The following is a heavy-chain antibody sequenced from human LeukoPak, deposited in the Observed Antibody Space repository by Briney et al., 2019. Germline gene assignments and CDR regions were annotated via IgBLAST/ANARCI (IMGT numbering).Heavy chain of an antibody. Sequence: GGSLRLSCAASGFTFSSYAMSWVRQPPGKELEWFSAISGSGGSTYYADSVKGRFTISRDNSKNTLYLQMNSLRAEDTAVYYCAKERDSGWFDPWGQGTLVTVSS. J-gene: IGHJ5*02. CDR3: AKERDSGWFDP. CDR2: ISGSGGST. CDR1: GFTFSSYA. V-gene: IGHV3-23*01. D-gene: IGHD1-26*01.